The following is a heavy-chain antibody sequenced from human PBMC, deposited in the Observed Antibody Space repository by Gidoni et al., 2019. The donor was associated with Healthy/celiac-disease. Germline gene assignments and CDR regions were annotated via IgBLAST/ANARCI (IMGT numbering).Heavy chain of an antibody. CDR2: ISSSSSTI. V-gene: IGHV3-48*01. CDR1: GFTFSSYS. CDR3: ARVRGFNLGAFDI. Sequence: EVQLVESGGGLVQPGGSLRLSCAASGFTFSSYSMNWVRQAPGKGLEWVSYISSSSSTIYYADSVKGRFTISRDNAKNSLYLQMNSLRAEDTAVYYCARVRGFNLGAFDIWGQGTMVTVSS. D-gene: IGHD3-16*01. J-gene: IGHJ3*02.